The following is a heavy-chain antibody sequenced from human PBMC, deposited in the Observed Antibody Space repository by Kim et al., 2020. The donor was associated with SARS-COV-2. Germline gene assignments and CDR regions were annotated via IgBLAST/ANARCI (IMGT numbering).Heavy chain of an antibody. V-gene: IGHV1-2*06. Sequence: ASVKVSCKASGYTFTGYYMHWVRQAPGQGLEWMGRINPNSGGTNYARKFQGRVTMTRDTSISTAYMELSRLRSDDTAVYYCARDGHLLWFGELLSSYYYYGMDVWGQGTTVTVSS. CDR2: INPNSGGT. CDR1: GYTFTGYY. D-gene: IGHD3-10*01. CDR3: ARDGHLLWFGELLSSYYYYGMDV. J-gene: IGHJ6*02.